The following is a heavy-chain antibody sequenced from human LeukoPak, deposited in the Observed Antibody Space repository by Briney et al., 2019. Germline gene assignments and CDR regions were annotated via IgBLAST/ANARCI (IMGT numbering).Heavy chain of an antibody. Sequence: GGSLRLSCAASGFTFSGYAMSWVRQAPGKGLEWVSAISGSAGPTHYADSVKGRFTISRDNSKNILYLQMNSLSTEDTAAYYCAKGTYDSRGHFDYWGQGTLVSVSS. D-gene: IGHD3-22*01. J-gene: IGHJ4*02. V-gene: IGHV3-23*01. CDR2: ISGSAGPT. CDR1: GFTFSGYA. CDR3: AKGTYDSRGHFDY.